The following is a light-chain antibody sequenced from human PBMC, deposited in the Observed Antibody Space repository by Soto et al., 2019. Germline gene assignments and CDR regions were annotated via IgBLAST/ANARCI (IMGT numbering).Light chain of an antibody. CDR1: SSDVGGYNY. Sequence: QSALTQPASVSGSPGQSITISCTGTSSDVGGYNYVSWYQQHPGKAPKLIIYEVSNRPSGVSNRFSASKSDNTASLTISGLQAEDEADYYCSSYTSSGTVFGSGTKLTVL. V-gene: IGLV2-14*01. J-gene: IGLJ1*01. CDR2: EVS. CDR3: SSYTSSGTV.